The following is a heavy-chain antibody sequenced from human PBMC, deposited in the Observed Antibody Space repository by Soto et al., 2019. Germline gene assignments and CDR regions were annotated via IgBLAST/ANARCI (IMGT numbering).Heavy chain of an antibody. CDR2: IWYDGSNK. V-gene: IGHV3-33*01. Sequence: QVQLVESGGGVVQPGRSLRLSCAASGFTFSSYGLHWVRQAPGKGLEWVAVIWYDGSNKYYADSVKGRFTISRDNSKNTLYLQMNSLRAEDTAVYYSARPQDGVWGQVTTVTVSS. J-gene: IGHJ6*02. CDR1: GFTFSSYG. CDR3: ARPQDGV.